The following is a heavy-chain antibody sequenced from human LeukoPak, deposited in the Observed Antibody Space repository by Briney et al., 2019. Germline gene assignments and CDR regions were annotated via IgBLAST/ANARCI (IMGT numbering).Heavy chain of an antibody. J-gene: IGHJ2*01. CDR1: RHPINTHS. V-gene: IGHV4-4*07. CDR3: ARRPYWYFDL. Sequence: SETLSLTRSVSRHPINTHSWSWIRQPAGKTLEWIGHISPSGNTNYNPSLKSRVTMSVETSKNHFSLKLSSVTAADTAVYYCARRPYWYFDLWGRGTLVTVSS. CDR2: ISPSGNT. D-gene: IGHD6-6*01.